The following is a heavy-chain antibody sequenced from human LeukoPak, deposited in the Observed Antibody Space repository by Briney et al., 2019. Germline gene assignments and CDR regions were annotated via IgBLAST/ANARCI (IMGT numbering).Heavy chain of an antibody. Sequence: PGGSLRLSCAASGFTFSSYGMHWVRQAPGKGLEWVAFIRDDGSKKYYADSVKGRFTISRDNSKNTLYMQMNSLRAEDTAVYYCASASGYSYGTRGVGYWGQGTLVTVSS. CDR3: ASASGYSYGTRGVGY. CDR1: GFTFSSYG. D-gene: IGHD5-18*01. J-gene: IGHJ4*02. V-gene: IGHV3-30*02. CDR2: IRDDGSKK.